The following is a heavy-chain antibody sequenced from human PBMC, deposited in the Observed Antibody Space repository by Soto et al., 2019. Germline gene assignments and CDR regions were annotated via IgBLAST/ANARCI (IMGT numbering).Heavy chain of an antibody. Sequence: QFQLVQSGAEVKKPGASVKVSCKASGYTFTSYGISWVRQAPGQGLDWMGWISAYNGNTKYAQDLQGRVTMTTDTSTSTAYMELRSLRSDDTAVYYCARFSGGSYNTYYFYYGMDVWGQGTTVTVSS. V-gene: IGHV1-18*01. CDR3: ARFSGGSYNTYYFYYGMDV. J-gene: IGHJ6*02. D-gene: IGHD2-15*01. CDR1: GYTFTSYG. CDR2: ISAYNGNT.